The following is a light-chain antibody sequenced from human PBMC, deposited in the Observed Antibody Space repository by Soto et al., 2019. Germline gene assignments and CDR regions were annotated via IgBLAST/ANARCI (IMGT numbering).Light chain of an antibody. CDR1: QSISSW. V-gene: IGKV1-5*03. CDR3: LHYNSYSPWYT. CDR2: KTP. J-gene: IGKJ2*01. Sequence: DIQMTQSPSTLSASVGERVTITCRASQSISSWLAWYQQKPGKASKLLIYKTPSLESGVPSRFIGSGSGTEFTLTLSNLEPDDFGPYCCLHYNSYSPWYTFGQGTKLEMK.